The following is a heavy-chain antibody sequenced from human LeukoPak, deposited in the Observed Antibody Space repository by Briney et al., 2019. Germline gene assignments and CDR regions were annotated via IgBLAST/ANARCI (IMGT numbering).Heavy chain of an antibody. CDR3: ARAVRVLHLDY. D-gene: IGHD2-8*01. Sequence: SETLSLTCTVSGGSISSSSYYWGWIRQPPGKGLEWIGSIYYSGSTYYNPSLKSRVTISVDTSKNQFSLKLSSVTAADTAVYYCARAVRVLHLDYWGQGTLVTVSS. J-gene: IGHJ4*02. CDR1: GGSISSSSYY. CDR2: IYYSGST. V-gene: IGHV4-39*07.